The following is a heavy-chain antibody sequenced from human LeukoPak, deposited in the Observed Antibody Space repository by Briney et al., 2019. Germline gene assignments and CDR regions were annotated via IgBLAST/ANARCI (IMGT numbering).Heavy chain of an antibody. CDR3: ARDPRNVGLAP. CDR2: NNGDRSTT. Sequence: GGSLRLSCVASGFSLSGYWMYWVRQAPGKGLMYISRNNGDRSTTNYADVVKGRFTMSRDNVKNTLYLQMNSLRVEDTAVYYCARDPRNVGLAPWGQGTLVTVSS. V-gene: IGHV3-74*01. D-gene: IGHD2-15*01. J-gene: IGHJ5*02. CDR1: GFSLSGYW.